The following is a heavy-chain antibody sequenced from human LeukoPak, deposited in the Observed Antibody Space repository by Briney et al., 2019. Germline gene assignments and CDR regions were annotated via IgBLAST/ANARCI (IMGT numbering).Heavy chain of an antibody. CDR3: ARDPRNVGLAP. CDR2: NNGDRSTT. Sequence: GGSLRLSCVASGFSLSGYWMYWVRQAPGKGLMYISRNNGDRSTTNYADVVKGRFTMSRDNVKNTLYLQMNSLRVEDTAVYYCARDPRNVGLAPWGQGTLVTVSS. V-gene: IGHV3-74*01. D-gene: IGHD2-15*01. J-gene: IGHJ5*02. CDR1: GFSLSGYW.